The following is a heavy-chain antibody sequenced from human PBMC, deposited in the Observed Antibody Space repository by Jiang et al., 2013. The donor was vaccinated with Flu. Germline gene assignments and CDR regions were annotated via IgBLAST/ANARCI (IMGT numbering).Heavy chain of an antibody. CDR2: FYPTDSDN. D-gene: IGHD2-2*01. Sequence: GKGLEWIGAFYPTDSDNRYSPAFQGRVTMSADKSITTAYLQWSSLKASDTGIYYCARHSCSTTSCYALFRLDFDYWGQGTLVTVSS. J-gene: IGHJ4*02. CDR3: ARHSCSTTSCYALFRLDFDY. V-gene: IGHV5-51*01.